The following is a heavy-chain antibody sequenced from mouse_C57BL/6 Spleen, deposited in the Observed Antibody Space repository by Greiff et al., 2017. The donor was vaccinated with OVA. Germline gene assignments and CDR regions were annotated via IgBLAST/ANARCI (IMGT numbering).Heavy chain of an antibody. CDR3: ARSDYSVGYVDV. V-gene: IGHV1-69*01. D-gene: IGHD1-1*01. CDR1: GYTFTSYW. J-gene: IGHJ1*03. CDR2: IDPSDSYT. Sequence: QVQLQQPGAELVMPGASVKLSCKASGYTFTSYWMHWVKQRPGQGLEWIGEIDPSDSYTNYNQKFKGKSTLTVDKSSSTAYMQLSSLTSEDSAVYYCARSDYSVGYVDVWGTGTTVTVSS.